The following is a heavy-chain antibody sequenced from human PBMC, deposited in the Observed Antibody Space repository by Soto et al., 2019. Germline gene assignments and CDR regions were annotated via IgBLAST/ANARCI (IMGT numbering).Heavy chain of an antibody. CDR3: ATRLRTANYGIDV. J-gene: IGHJ6*02. CDR1: GGTFSNDA. V-gene: IGHV1-69*01. CDR2: IIPIFGTT. Sequence: QEQLVQAGAEVKKPGSSVRISCRASGGTFSNDAVSWVRQAPGQGLQWMGGIIPIFGTTQYAQKFQGRVTITANESSATAYMELRSVTSEDTDLYYWATRLRTANYGIDVWGQGTAVTVSS. D-gene: IGHD4-17*01.